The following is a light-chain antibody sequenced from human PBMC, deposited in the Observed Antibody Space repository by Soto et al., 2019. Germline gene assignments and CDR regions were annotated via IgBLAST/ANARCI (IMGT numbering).Light chain of an antibody. CDR3: QQYESFAT. J-gene: IGKJ2*01. CDR2: EVS. CDR1: RDIRGW. V-gene: IGKV1-5*03. Sequence: DIQMTQSPSTLSASVGDRVTITCRPSRDIRGWLAWYQQKPGKAPKILMYEVSTVKGGVPSRFSGSGTGTDITLTISSLQPDDFATYYGQQYESFATFGQGNQVEIK.